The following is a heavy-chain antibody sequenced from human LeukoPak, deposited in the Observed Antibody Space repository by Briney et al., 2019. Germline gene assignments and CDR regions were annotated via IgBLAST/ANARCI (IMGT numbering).Heavy chain of an antibody. CDR2: IIPILGIA. CDR3: ARDDNCGGDCFDFDY. V-gene: IGHV1-69*04. J-gene: IGHJ4*02. D-gene: IGHD2-21*02. CDR1: GGTFRSYS. Sequence: SVKVSCKASGGTFRSYSISWVRQAPGQGLEWMGSIIPILGIANYAQKFQGRVTITADKSTSTAYMELSSLRAEDTAVYYCARDDNCGGDCFDFDYWGQGTLVTVSS.